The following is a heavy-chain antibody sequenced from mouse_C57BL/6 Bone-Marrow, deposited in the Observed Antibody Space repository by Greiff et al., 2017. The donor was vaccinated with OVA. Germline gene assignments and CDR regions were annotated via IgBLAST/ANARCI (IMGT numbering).Heavy chain of an antibody. V-gene: IGHV1-55*01. J-gene: IGHJ3*01. CDR2: IYPGSGST. Sequence: VQLQQPGAELVKPGASVKMSCKASGYTFTSYWITWAKQRPGQGLEWIGDIYPGSGSTNYNEKFKSKATLTVDTSSSTAYMQLSSLTSEDSAVYYCASIYYGNPAWFAYWGQGTLVTVSA. CDR1: GYTFTSYW. CDR3: ASIYYGNPAWFAY. D-gene: IGHD2-1*01.